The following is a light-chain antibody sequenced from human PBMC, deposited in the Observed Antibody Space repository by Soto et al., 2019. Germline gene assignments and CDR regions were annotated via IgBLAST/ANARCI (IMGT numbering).Light chain of an antibody. V-gene: IGKV3-20*01. CDR2: GAS. Sequence: EIVLTQSPGTLSLSPGERATLSCRASQSVSSSYLAWYQQKPGQAPRLLIYGASSRATGIPDRFGGSGSGTDFTLTISRLEPEDFAVYYCQHYNSYSEAFGQGTKVDIK. CDR3: QHYNSYSEA. CDR1: QSVSSSY. J-gene: IGKJ1*01.